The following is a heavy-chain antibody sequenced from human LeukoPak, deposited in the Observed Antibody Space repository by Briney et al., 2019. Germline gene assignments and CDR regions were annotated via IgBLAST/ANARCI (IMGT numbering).Heavy chain of an antibody. CDR2: INPNSGGT. V-gene: IGHV1-2*02. Sequence: ASVKVSCKASGYTFTGYFIHWVRQAPGQGLEWMGWINPNSGGTNYAQKFQGRVTMTRDTSISTAYMELSRLRSDDTAVYYCARAPGIYNWFDPWGQGTLVTVSS. D-gene: IGHD3-3*01. CDR1: GYTFTGYF. CDR3: ARAPGIYNWFDP. J-gene: IGHJ5*02.